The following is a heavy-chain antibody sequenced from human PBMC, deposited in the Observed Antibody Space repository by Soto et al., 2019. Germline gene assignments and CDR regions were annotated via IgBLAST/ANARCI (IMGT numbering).Heavy chain of an antibody. CDR1: GYTFTSYA. Sequence: QVQLVQSGAEVKKPGASVKVSCKASGYTFTSYAMHWVRQAPGQRLEWMGWINAGNGNTKYSQKFQGRVTITRDTSASTAYMELSSLRSEDTAVYYCARTLQGIAVAGTRGAYWGQGTLVTVSS. CDR3: ARTLQGIAVAGTRGAY. J-gene: IGHJ4*02. CDR2: INAGNGNT. V-gene: IGHV1-3*01. D-gene: IGHD6-19*01.